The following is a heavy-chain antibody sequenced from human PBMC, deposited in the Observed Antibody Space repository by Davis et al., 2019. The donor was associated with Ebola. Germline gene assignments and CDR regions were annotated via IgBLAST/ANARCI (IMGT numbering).Heavy chain of an antibody. J-gene: IGHJ6*02. CDR2: INHSGST. V-gene: IGHV4-34*01. D-gene: IGHD3-22*01. CDR3: ARGEPTYYYDSSGYYRVTTGMDV. CDR1: GGSFSGYY. Sequence: GSLRLSCAVYGGSFSGYYWSWIRQPPGKGLEWIGEINHSGSTNYNPSLKSRVTISVDTSKNQFSLKLSSVTAADTAVYYCARGEPTYYYDSSGYYRVTTGMDVWGQGTTVTVSS.